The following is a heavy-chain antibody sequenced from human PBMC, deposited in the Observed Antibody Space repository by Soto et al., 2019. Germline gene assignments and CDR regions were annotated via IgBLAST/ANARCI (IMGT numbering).Heavy chain of an antibody. D-gene: IGHD4-17*01. V-gene: IGHV3-15*01. CDR2: IKSKTDGGTT. CDR1: GFTFSNAW. CDR3: TTPRPWDYGDYKGY. Sequence: EVQLVESGGGLVKPGGSLRLSCAASGFTFSNAWMSWVRQAPGKGLEWVGRIKSKTDGGTTDYAAPVKGRFTISRDDSKNTLYLQMNSLKTEDTAVYYCTTPRPWDYGDYKGYWGQGTLVTVSS. J-gene: IGHJ4*02.